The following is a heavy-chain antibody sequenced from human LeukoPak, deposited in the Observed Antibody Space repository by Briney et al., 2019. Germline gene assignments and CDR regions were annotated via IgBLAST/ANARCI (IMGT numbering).Heavy chain of an antibody. CDR1: GGSISSGGYS. Sequence: SQTLSLTCAVSGGSISSGGYSWSWIRQPPGKGLEWIGYIYHSGSTYYNPPLKSRVTISVDRSKNQFSLKLSSVTAADTAVYYCALSSSSWYPSWFDPWGQGTLVAVSS. V-gene: IGHV4-30-2*01. CDR2: IYHSGST. D-gene: IGHD6-13*01. CDR3: ALSSSSWYPSWFDP. J-gene: IGHJ5*02.